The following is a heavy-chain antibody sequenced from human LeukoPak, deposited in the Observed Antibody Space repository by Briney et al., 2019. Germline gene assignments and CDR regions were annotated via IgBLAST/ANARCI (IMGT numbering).Heavy chain of an antibody. Sequence: ASVNVSCKASGYTFTGYYMHWVRQAPGQGLEWMGWINPNSGGTNYAQKFQGRVTMTRDTSISTAYMELSRLRSDDTAVYYCARAQAYYDFWSGYWDSGGSWFDPWGQGTLVTVSS. J-gene: IGHJ5*02. D-gene: IGHD3-3*01. CDR1: GYTFTGYY. V-gene: IGHV1-2*02. CDR3: ARAQAYYDFWSGYWDSGGSWFDP. CDR2: INPNSGGT.